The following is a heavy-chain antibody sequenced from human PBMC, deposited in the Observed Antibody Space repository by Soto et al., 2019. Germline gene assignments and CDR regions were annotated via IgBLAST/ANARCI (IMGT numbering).Heavy chain of an antibody. CDR1: GVTFSSYA. D-gene: IGHD2-2*02. CDR3: AKHCSSTSCYISLLDV. CDR2: ISGSGGST. V-gene: IGHV3-23*01. Sequence: SLRLSCAASGVTFSSYAMSWVRQAPGKGLEWVSAISGSGGSTYYADSVKGRFTISRDNSKNTLYLQMNSLRAEDTAVYYCAKHCSSTSCYISLLDVPGQGTTGTVSS. J-gene: IGHJ6*02.